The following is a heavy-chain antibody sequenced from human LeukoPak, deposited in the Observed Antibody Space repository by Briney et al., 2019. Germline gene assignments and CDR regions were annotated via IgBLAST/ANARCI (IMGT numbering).Heavy chain of an antibody. V-gene: IGHV5-51*01. D-gene: IGHD3-10*01. CDR2: IYPGDSDT. J-gene: IGHJ6*02. CDR3: AVTLGVRGVTPYSIDV. Sequence: GESLKISCKGSGYTFTNYWIGWVRQMPGKGLEWMGVIYPGDSDTRYSPSFEGQVTISADKSVSTAYLQWSSLKASDTAMYYCAVTLGVRGVTPYSIDVWGQGTTVTVSS. CDR1: GYTFTNYW.